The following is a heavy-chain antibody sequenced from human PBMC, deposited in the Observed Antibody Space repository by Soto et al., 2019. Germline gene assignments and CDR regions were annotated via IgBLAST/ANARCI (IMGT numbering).Heavy chain of an antibody. Sequence: GGSLRLSCAASGFTFSSYAMRWVRQAPGKGLEWVSVISGSGGSTYYADSVKGRFTISRDNSKNTLYLQMNSLRAEDTAVYYCARDVYDSSGYYLEYFQHWGQGTLVTVSS. CDR1: GFTFSSYA. CDR3: ARDVYDSSGYYLEYFQH. J-gene: IGHJ1*01. D-gene: IGHD3-22*01. CDR2: ISGSGGST. V-gene: IGHV3-23*01.